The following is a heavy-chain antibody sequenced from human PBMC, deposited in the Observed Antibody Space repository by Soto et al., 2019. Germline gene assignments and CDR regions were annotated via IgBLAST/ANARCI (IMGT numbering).Heavy chain of an antibody. CDR2: IVVGSGNT. CDR3: ARYFRGSGRYFFDY. CDR1: GFTFTSSA. Sequence: GASVKVSCKASGFTFTSSAVQWVRQARGQRLEWIGWIVVGSGNTNYAQKFQERVTITRDMSTSTAYMELSSLRSEDTAVYYCARYFRGSGRYFFDYWGQGTLVTVSS. V-gene: IGHV1-58*01. J-gene: IGHJ4*02. D-gene: IGHD6-19*01.